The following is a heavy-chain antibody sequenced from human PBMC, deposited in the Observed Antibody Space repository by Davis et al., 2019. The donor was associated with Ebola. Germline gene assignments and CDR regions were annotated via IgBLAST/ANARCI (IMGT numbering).Heavy chain of an antibody. J-gene: IGHJ6*04. CDR3: ARGVGSGWYGVRMDV. CDR1: GGSIISSSSY. Sequence: MPSDTLSLTCTVPGGSIISSSSYWGWIRQPPRKGLEWIGYIYYSGSTYYNPSLKSRVTISVDTSKNQFSLKLSSVTAADTAVYYCARGVGSGWYGVRMDVWGKGTTVTVSS. CDR2: IYYSGST. D-gene: IGHD6-19*01. V-gene: IGHV4-39*07.